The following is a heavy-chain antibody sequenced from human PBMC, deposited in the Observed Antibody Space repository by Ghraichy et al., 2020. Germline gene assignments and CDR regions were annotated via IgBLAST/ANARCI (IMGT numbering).Heavy chain of an antibody. J-gene: IGHJ3*02. CDR1: GDSITSRSYY. Sequence: SETLSLTCTVSGDSITSRSYYWGWIRQSPGRGLEWIGSVYYSGGTYYNPSLRSRVTISVDMSKNQFSMKLNSVTAADTALYYCASRLKDVVVDAFDMWGQGTMVSVSS. D-gene: IGHD3-22*01. V-gene: IGHV4-39*01. CDR2: VYYSGGT. CDR3: ASRLKDVVVDAFDM.